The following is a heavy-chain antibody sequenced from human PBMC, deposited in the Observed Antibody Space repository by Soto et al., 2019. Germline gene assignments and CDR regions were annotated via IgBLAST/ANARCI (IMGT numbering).Heavy chain of an antibody. J-gene: IGHJ3*02. D-gene: IGHD2-2*01. Sequence: QLRLQESGPGLVKPSETLSLTCTVSGGSISSSSYYWGWIRQPPGKGLEWIGSIYYSGSTYYNPSLKSRVTISVDTSKNQFSLKLSSVTAADTAVYYCARRGYCSSTSCYLRAFDIWGQGTMVTVSS. V-gene: IGHV4-39*01. CDR1: GGSISSSSYY. CDR2: IYYSGST. CDR3: ARRGYCSSTSCYLRAFDI.